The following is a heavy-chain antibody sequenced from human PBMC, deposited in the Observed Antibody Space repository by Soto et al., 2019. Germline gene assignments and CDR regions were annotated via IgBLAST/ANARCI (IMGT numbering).Heavy chain of an antibody. V-gene: IGHV3-30*18. CDR1: GFTFSSYG. Sequence: GGSLRLSCAASGFTFSSYGMHWVRQAPGKGLEWVAVISYDGSNKYYADSVKGRFTISRDNSKNTLNLQMNSLRAEDTAVYYCAKDAIQLWAHFDYWGQGTLVTVSS. J-gene: IGHJ4*02. D-gene: IGHD5-18*01. CDR2: ISYDGSNK. CDR3: AKDAIQLWAHFDY.